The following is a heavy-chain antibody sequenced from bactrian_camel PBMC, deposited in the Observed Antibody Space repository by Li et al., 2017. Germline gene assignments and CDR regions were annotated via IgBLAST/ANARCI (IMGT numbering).Heavy chain of an antibody. CDR2: VNSGGRST. D-gene: IGHD2*01. J-gene: IGHJ4*01. CDR3: AKDFCSECVMVALGN. CDR1: GFTFSSYV. V-gene: IGHV3S40*01. Sequence: DVQLVESGGDLVQPGGSLRLSCAASGFTFSSYVMTWVRQAPGKGLEWVSSVNSGGRSTYYADSVKGRFTFSRDNTKNTLTLELNSLKTEDTAMYYCAKDFCSECVMVALGNWGQGTQVTVS.